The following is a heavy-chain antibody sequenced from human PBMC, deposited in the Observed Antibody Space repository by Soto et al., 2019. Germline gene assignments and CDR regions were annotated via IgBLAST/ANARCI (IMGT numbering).Heavy chain of an antibody. V-gene: IGHV3-30-3*01. Sequence: QVQLVESGGGVVQPGRSLRLSCAASGFTFSSYAMHWVRQAPGKGLEWVAVISYDGSNKYYADSVKGRSTISRDNSKNTLYLQMNSLGAEDTAVYYCARDKVAGSALLDYWGQGTLVTVSS. D-gene: IGHD6-19*01. CDR3: ARDKVAGSALLDY. CDR1: GFTFSSYA. CDR2: ISYDGSNK. J-gene: IGHJ4*02.